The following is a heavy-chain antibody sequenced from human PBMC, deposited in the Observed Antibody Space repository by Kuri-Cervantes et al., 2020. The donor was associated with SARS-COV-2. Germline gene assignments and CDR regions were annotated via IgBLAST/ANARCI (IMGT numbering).Heavy chain of an antibody. Sequence: GESLKISCAASGFSFSSYAMSWVRQAPGKGLEWVSYISSSSSTIYYADSVKGRFTISRDNAKNSLYLQMNSLRAEDTAVYYCARGFPTVTTWLGYYYYGMDVWGQGTTVTVSS. D-gene: IGHD4-17*01. CDR1: GFSFSSYA. J-gene: IGHJ6*02. CDR3: ARGFPTVTTWLGYYYYGMDV. V-gene: IGHV3-48*01. CDR2: ISSSSSTI.